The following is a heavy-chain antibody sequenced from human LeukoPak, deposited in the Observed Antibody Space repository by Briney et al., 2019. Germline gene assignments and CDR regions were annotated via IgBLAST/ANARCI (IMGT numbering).Heavy chain of an antibody. CDR3: ARGGHSGSYGY. Sequence: GGSLRLSCTASGFTFTSYAMNWVRQAPGQGLEWMGWINTNTGNPTYAQGFTGRFVFSLDTSVSTAYLQISSLKAEDTAVYYCARGGHSGSYGYWGQGTLVTVSS. D-gene: IGHD1-26*01. J-gene: IGHJ4*02. V-gene: IGHV7-4-1*02. CDR1: GFTFTSYA. CDR2: INTNTGNP.